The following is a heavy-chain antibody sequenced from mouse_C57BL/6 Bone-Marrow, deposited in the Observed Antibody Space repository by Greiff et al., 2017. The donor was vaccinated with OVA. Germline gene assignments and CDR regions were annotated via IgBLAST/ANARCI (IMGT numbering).Heavy chain of an antibody. V-gene: IGHV1-61*01. J-gene: IGHJ2*01. Sequence: QVQLQQPGAELVRPGSSVKLSCKASGYTFTSYWMDWVKQRPGQGLEWIGNIYPSDSETHYNQKFKDKATLTVDKSSSTAYMQLSSLTSEDSAVYYCAKGGSGYGGYFDYWGQGTTLTVSS. D-gene: IGHD3-2*02. CDR1: GYTFTSYW. CDR2: IYPSDSET. CDR3: AKGGSGYGGYFDY.